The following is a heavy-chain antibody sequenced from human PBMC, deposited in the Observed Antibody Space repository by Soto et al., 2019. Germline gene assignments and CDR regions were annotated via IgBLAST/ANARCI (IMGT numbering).Heavy chain of an antibody. Sequence: QVQLQESGPGLVKPSQTLSLTCTVSGGSISSGDYYWSWIRQPPGKGLEWIGYIYYSGSTYYNPCLKRRVTISVDTSKNQFSLKLSSVTAADTAVYYCARVGYRVATGRGSFGYWGQGTLVTVSS. CDR1: GGSISSGDYY. CDR3: ARVGYRVATGRGSFGY. D-gene: IGHD5-12*01. CDR2: IYYSGST. J-gene: IGHJ4*02. V-gene: IGHV4-30-4*01.